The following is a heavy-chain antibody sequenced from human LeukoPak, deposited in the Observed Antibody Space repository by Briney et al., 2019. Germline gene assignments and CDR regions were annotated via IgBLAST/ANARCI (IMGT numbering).Heavy chain of an antibody. V-gene: IGHV4-59*01. J-gene: IGHJ6*03. CDR1: GGSISSYY. Sequence: SETLSLTCTVSGGSISSYYWSWIRQPPGKGLEWIGYIYYSGSTNYNPSLKSRVTISVDTSKNQFSLKLRSVTAADTAVYYCARMYSSSSNYYYYYMDVWGKGTTVTISS. D-gene: IGHD6-13*01. CDR3: ARMYSSSSNYYYYYMDV. CDR2: IYYSGST.